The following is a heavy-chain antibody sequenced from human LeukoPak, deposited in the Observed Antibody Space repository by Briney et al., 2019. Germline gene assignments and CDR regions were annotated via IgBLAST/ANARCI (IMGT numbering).Heavy chain of an antibody. J-gene: IGHJ2*01. CDR1: GGSFSGYY. CDR2: ISHSGST. V-gene: IGHV4-34*01. Sequence: SETLSLTCAVYGGSFSGYYWSWIRQPPGKGLEWIGEISHSGSTNYNPSLKSRVTISVDTSKNQFSLKLSSVTAEDTALYYCAKVPAHGDYVGGPNWYFDLWGRGTLVTVSS. D-gene: IGHD4-17*01. CDR3: AKVPAHGDYVGGPNWYFDL.